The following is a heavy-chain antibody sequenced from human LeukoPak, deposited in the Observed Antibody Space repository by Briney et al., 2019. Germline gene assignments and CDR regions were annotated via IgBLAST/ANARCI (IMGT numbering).Heavy chain of an antibody. Sequence: GGSLRLSCAASGFTFSSYGMHWVRQAPGKGLEWVAVISYDGSNKYYADSVKGRFTISRDNSKNTLYLQMNSLSAEDTAVYYCAKGGSSSGTYYYYYYMDVWGKGTTVTVSS. V-gene: IGHV3-30*18. CDR2: ISYDGSNK. J-gene: IGHJ6*03. D-gene: IGHD6-6*01. CDR3: AKGGSSSGTYYYYYYMDV. CDR1: GFTFSSYG.